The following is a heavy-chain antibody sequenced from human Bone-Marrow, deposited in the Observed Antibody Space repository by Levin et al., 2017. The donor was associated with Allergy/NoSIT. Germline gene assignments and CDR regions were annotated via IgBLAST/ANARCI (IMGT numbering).Heavy chain of an antibody. Sequence: SCAASGFTVSNNYMRWVRQPPGKGLEWVSLIYSAGSTYYADSVKGRFTISRDKSKNTLYLQMNSLRAEDTAVYYCARGGDYGNYWGQGTLVTVSS. D-gene: IGHD4/OR15-4a*01. CDR1: GFTVSNNY. V-gene: IGHV3-66*01. J-gene: IGHJ4*02. CDR3: ARGGDYGNY. CDR2: IYSAGST.